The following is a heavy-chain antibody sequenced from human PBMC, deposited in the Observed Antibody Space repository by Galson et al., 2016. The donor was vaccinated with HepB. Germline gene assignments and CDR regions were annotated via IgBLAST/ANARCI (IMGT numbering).Heavy chain of an antibody. J-gene: IGHJ4*02. CDR3: AMGSDPFDH. CDR1: GGSISSSSYF. D-gene: IGHD1-26*01. CDR2: IYYSGTT. V-gene: IGHV4-39*01. Sequence: SETLSLTCSVSGGSISSSSYFWGWIRQPPGKGLEWIGSIYYSGTTYYNPSLESRVTISVDTSKNQFSVKLTSVTAADTAAYYCAMGSDPFDHWGQGTLVTVSS.